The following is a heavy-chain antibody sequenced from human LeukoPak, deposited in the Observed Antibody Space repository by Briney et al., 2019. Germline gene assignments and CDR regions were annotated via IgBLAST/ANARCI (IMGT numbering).Heavy chain of an antibody. D-gene: IGHD2-2*01. CDR1: RFTFSSYG. V-gene: IGHV3-30*02. Sequence: GGSLRLSCAASRFTFSSYGMHWVRQAPGKGLEWVAFIHFDGSTKYSGDSVKGRFTVSRDNPKNTLYLQMNSLRPEDTAVYYCAKDQCTRTSCDGYPGHWGQGTLVTVSS. CDR2: IHFDGSTK. CDR3: AKDQCTRTSCDGYPGH. J-gene: IGHJ4*02.